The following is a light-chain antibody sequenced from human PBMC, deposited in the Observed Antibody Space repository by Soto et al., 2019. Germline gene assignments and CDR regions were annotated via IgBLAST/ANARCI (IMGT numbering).Light chain of an antibody. CDR2: EVT. Sequence: QSALTQPASVSGSPGQSITISCTGTSGDIGSYNHVSWYQHHPGKAPKLIIYEVTDRPSGVSNRFSGSKSGNTASLTISGLRAEDEAEYFCTSYTNINTRACVFGTRSKVTVL. CDR1: SGDIGSYNH. CDR3: TSYTNINTRACV. V-gene: IGLV2-14*01. J-gene: IGLJ1*01.